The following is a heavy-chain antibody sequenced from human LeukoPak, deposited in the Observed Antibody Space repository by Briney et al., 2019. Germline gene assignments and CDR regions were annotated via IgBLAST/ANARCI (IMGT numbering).Heavy chain of an antibody. CDR1: GFTVSSNY. V-gene: IGHV3-66*01. D-gene: IGHD3-10*01. CDR3: ARDRRYYGSGSYFRAFDI. CDR2: IYSGGNT. Sequence: GGSLRLSCAASGFTVSSNYMSWVRQAPGKGLEWVSVIYSGGNTYHAESVKGRFTISRDNAKNSLYLQMNSLRAEDTAVYYCARDRRYYGSGSYFRAFDIWGQGTMVTVSS. J-gene: IGHJ3*02.